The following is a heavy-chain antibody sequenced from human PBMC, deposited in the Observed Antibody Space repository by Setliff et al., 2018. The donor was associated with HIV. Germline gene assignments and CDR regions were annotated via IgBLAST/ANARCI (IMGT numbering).Heavy chain of an antibody. CDR3: ARPRGNDYAGSGFDN. V-gene: IGHV5-51*01. CDR1: GYNFVDYS. J-gene: IGHJ4*02. D-gene: IGHD2-2*01. CDR2: IYPVDSET. Sequence: PGESLKISCQGSGYNFVDYSIAWVRQVPGKGLEWMGIIYPVDSETRYSPSFQGQVTISADKSINTAYLQWTTLKVSDSAMYYCARPRGNDYAGSGFDNWGQGTLVTVSS.